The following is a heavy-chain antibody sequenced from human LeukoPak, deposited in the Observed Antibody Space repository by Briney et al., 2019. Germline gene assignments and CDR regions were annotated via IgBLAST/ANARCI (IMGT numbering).Heavy chain of an antibody. D-gene: IGHD5-12*01. Sequence: GGSLRLSCAVSGFTVSTNYMNWVGQAPGKGLEWVSIIYSGGSTYYTDSVKGRFTISRDNSKNTLYLQMNSLRAEDTAVYYCARHDGGYGPFDYWGQGTLVTVSS. V-gene: IGHV3-53*01. J-gene: IGHJ4*02. CDR2: IYSGGST. CDR1: GFTVSTNY. CDR3: ARHDGGYGPFDY.